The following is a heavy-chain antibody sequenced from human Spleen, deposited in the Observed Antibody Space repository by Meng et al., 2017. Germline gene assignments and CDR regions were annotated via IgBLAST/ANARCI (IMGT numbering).Heavy chain of an antibody. CDR2: IWYDGSNK. Sequence: GESPKISRAASGFTFNTFGMHWVRQAPGKGLEGVAVIWYDGSNKWYADSVKGRFTVSRDNSKNTLYLQMNNLRADDTAVYYCERDTLYDGYYGYCDYWGQGTLVTVSS. CDR3: ERDTLYDGYYGYCDY. V-gene: IGHV3-33*01. CDR1: GFTFNTFG. D-gene: IGHD4-17*01. J-gene: IGHJ4*02.